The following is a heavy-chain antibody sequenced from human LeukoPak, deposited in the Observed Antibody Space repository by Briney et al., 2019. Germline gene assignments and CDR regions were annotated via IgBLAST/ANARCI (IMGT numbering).Heavy chain of an antibody. Sequence: SETLSLTCTVSGGSVSSGSYYWRWLRQPPGKGLEWIGYIYYSGSTNYNPSLKSRVTISVDTSKNQFSLKLSSVTAADTAVYYCARALAARYYFDYWGQGTLVTVSS. J-gene: IGHJ4*02. CDR3: ARALAARYYFDY. V-gene: IGHV4-61*01. CDR1: GGSVSSGSYY. CDR2: IYYSGST. D-gene: IGHD6-13*01.